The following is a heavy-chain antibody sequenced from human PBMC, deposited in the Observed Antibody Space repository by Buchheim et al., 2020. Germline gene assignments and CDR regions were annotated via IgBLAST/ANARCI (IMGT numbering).Heavy chain of an antibody. V-gene: IGHV4-30-4*01. J-gene: IGHJ4*02. D-gene: IGHD4-17*01. CDR3: GRAGDYGDDGGIDY. Sequence: QVQLQESRPVLVKPSQTLSLTCIVSGGSISSADHYWTWIRQPPGKGLEWIGYIYNSWSTYENPSLKSRVTISVDASKHQFSLELKSVTAADTAIYYCGRAGDYGDDGGIDYWGQGT. CDR2: IYNSWST. CDR1: GGSISSADHY.